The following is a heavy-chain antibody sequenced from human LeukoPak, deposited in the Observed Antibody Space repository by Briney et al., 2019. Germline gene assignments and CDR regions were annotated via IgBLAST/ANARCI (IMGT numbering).Heavy chain of an antibody. CDR2: IRHSGDT. V-gene: IGHV4-4*02. Sequence: SGTLSLTCTVSGASISSTNWWSWIRQSPGRGLEWIGEIRHSGDTNYNPSLKSRVTMSVDKSKNQFSLELNSVTAADTAVYYCARDGGYCSSTSCYPNWFDPWGQGTLVTVSS. CDR3: ARDGGYCSSTSCYPNWFDP. J-gene: IGHJ5*02. D-gene: IGHD2-2*03. CDR1: GASISSTNW.